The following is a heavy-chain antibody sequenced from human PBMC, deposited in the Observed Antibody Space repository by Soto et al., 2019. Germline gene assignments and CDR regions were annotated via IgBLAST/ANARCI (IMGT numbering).Heavy chain of an antibody. Sequence: ASVKVSCKVSGYTLTELSMHWVRQAPGKGLEWMGGFDPEDGETIYAQKFQGRVTMTEDTSTDTAYMELSSLRSEDTVVYYCATGVYDSRGGERTGYFDYWGQGTLVTVSS. CDR2: FDPEDGET. D-gene: IGHD3-22*01. V-gene: IGHV1-24*01. J-gene: IGHJ4*02. CDR1: GYTLTELS. CDR3: ATGVYDSRGGERTGYFDY.